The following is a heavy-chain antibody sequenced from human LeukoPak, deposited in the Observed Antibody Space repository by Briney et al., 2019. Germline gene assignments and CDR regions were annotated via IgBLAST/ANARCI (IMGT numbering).Heavy chain of an antibody. Sequence: SETLSLTCTVSGGSVSSSYWSWIRQPAGKGLEWIGRIFTTGNTNYNPSLKSRVTISVDTSKNQFSLKLSSVTAADTAVYYCARDRGGITMVRGVIIGRSYYYYMDVWGKGTTVTISS. CDR2: IFTTGNT. CDR1: GGSVSSSY. D-gene: IGHD3-10*01. CDR3: ARDRGGITMVRGVIIGRSYYYYMDV. V-gene: IGHV4-4*07. J-gene: IGHJ6*03.